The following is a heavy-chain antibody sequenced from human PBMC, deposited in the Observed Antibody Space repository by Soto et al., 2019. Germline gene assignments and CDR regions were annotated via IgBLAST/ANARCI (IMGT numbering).Heavy chain of an antibody. V-gene: IGHV1-69*12. D-gene: IGHD6-13*01. J-gene: IGHJ6*02. CDR3: ARSLYSSSWYHSGNSYYYYGMDV. Sequence: QVQLEQSGAEVKKPGSSVKVSCKASGGTFGIYAITWVRQAPGQGLEWMGGIIAFSDIVNYTQKLQGRVTITADESTSTAYLDLSSLRSDDTAVYYCARSLYSSSWYHSGNSYYYYGMDVWGQGTTVTVSS. CDR2: IIAFSDIV. CDR1: GGTFGIYA.